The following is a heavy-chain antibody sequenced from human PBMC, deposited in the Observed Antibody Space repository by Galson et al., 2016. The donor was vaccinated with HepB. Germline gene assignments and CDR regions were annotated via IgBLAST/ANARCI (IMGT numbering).Heavy chain of an antibody. CDR1: GFTFNTYA. CDR2: ISSSDGRT. CDR3: AKSQFALPDSGWFNAFDL. Sequence: SLRLSCAASGFTFNTYAMTWVRRAPGEGLEWVSSISSSDGRTWYADSVRGRFTISTDNSKTTLYVQMNSLRVDDSAIYYCAKSQFALPDSGWFNAFDLWGQGTMVTVSS. V-gene: IGHV3-23*01. D-gene: IGHD6-19*01. J-gene: IGHJ3*01.